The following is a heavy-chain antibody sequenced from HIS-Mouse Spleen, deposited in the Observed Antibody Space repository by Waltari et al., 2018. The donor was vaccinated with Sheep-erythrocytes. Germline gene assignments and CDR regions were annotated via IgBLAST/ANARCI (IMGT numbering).Heavy chain of an antibody. D-gene: IGHD6-6*01. CDR1: GFTFSSYA. CDR3: ARAQGSSYYYYGMDV. J-gene: IGHJ6*02. V-gene: IGHV3-30-3*01. CDR2: ISNDGSNK. Sequence: QVQLVESGGGVVQPGRSLRLSCAASGFTFSSYAMHWVRQAPGKGVEWVAVISNDGSNKYYAASVKGRLTISRDNSKNTLYLQMNSLRAEDTAVYYCARAQGSSYYYYGMDVWGQGTTVTVSS.